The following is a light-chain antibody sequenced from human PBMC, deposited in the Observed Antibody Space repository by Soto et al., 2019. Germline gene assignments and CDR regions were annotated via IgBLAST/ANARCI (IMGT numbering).Light chain of an antibody. CDR2: DVT. Sequence: QSVLTQPPSVSGSPGQSVTISCTGTSSDVGTHGYVSWYQQHAGKAPKLVIYDVTKRPSGVPDRFSGSKSGNTASLTVSGLQAEDEADYYCMCYAGGNNWVFGGGTKLTVL. J-gene: IGLJ3*02. CDR3: MCYAGGNNWV. CDR1: SSDVGTHGY. V-gene: IGLV2-8*01.